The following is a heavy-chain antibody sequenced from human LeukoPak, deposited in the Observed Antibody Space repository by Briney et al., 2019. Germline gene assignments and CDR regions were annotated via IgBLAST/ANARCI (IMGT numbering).Heavy chain of an antibody. J-gene: IGHJ4*02. CDR3: ARPGYSSGWYQYYFDY. D-gene: IGHD6-19*01. CDR2: ISGSGGST. Sequence: GGSLRLSCAASGFTFSSYAMSWVRQAPGKGLEWVSAISGSGGSTYYADSVKGRFTISRDNSKNTLYLQMNSLRAEDTAVYYCARPGYSSGWYQYYFDYWGQGTLVTVSS. CDR1: GFTFSSYA. V-gene: IGHV3-23*01.